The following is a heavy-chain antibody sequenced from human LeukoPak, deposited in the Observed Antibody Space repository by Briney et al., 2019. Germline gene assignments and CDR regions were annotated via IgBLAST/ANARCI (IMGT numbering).Heavy chain of an antibody. Sequence: ASVKVSCKASGYTFTSYYMHWVRQAPGQGLEWMGIINPSGGSTSYAQKFQGGVTMTRDTSTSTVYMELSSLRSEDTAVYYCARGVHSVLEWLSSLYYYYGMDVWGQGTTVTVSS. V-gene: IGHV1-46*01. CDR3: ARGVHSVLEWLSSLYYYYGMDV. CDR2: INPSGGST. J-gene: IGHJ6*02. CDR1: GYTFTSYY. D-gene: IGHD3-3*01.